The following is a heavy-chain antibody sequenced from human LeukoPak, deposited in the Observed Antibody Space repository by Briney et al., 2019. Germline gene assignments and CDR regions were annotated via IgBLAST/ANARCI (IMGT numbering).Heavy chain of an antibody. CDR3: ARDRGYEGSSSGSYYLTYYFDY. J-gene: IGHJ4*02. D-gene: IGHD3-10*01. CDR1: GDSVSSNSAA. CDR2: TYYRSKWYN. Sequence: SQTLSLTCAISGDSVSSNSAAWNWIRQSPSRGLEWLGRTYYRSKWYNDYAVSVKSQITINPDTSKNQFPLQLNSVTPEDTAVYYCARDRGYEGSSSGSYYLTYYFDYWGQGTLVTVSS. V-gene: IGHV6-1*01.